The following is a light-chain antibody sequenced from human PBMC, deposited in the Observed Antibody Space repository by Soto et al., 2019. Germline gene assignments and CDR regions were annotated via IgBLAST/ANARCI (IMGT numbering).Light chain of an antibody. CDR3: QQANSFPRT. CDR2: AAS. V-gene: IGKV1D-12*01. Sequence: DIQMTQSPSSVSASVGDRVTITCRASQAISTWLAWYQQKPGKAPKLLIYAASNLQTGVPSRFSGSGSGTDFTLTISSLQPEEFAADYCQQANSFPRTCGQGTKVETK. CDR1: QAISTW. J-gene: IGKJ1*01.